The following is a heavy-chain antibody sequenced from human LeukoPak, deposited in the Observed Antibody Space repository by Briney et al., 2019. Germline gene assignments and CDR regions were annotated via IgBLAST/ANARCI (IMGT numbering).Heavy chain of an antibody. J-gene: IGHJ6*03. CDR2: IYSGGST. Sequence: GGSLRLSCAASGFTVSSNYMSWVRQAPGKGLEWVSVIYSGGSTYYADSVKGRFTISRDNSKNTLYLQMNSLRAEDTAVYYCARERTGYSSGRDYYYYYMDVWGKGTTVTVSS. D-gene: IGHD6-19*01. CDR1: GFTVSSNY. V-gene: IGHV3-53*01. CDR3: ARERTGYSSGRDYYYYYMDV.